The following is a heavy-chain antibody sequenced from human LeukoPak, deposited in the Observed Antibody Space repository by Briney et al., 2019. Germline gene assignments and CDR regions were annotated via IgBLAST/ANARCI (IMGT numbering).Heavy chain of an antibody. CDR1: GYTLPSYG. CDR3: ASGGSKTATGLDY. CDR2: ISAYNGNT. J-gene: IGHJ4*02. D-gene: IGHD1-1*01. V-gene: IGHV1-18*01. Sequence: GAAVTVSYMPSGYTLPSYGISWVRQAPGQGLEWMGWISAYNGNTNYAQKLQGRVTMTTDTSTSTAYMELRSLRSDDTAVYSCASGGSKTATGLDYWGQGTLVTVSS.